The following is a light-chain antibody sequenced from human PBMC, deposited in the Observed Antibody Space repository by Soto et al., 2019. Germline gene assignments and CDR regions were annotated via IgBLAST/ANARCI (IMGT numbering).Light chain of an antibody. J-gene: IGKJ1*01. CDR2: AAS. Sequence: DIQMTQSPSTPPASVGDTVTITCRASQSIFSWLAWYQQKPEKAPKLLIYAASNLESGVPSRFRGRGSGTEFTLTISSLQPDDFATYYCQQYKAYPWTFGQGTKVDIK. V-gene: IGKV1-5*01. CDR3: QQYKAYPWT. CDR1: QSIFSW.